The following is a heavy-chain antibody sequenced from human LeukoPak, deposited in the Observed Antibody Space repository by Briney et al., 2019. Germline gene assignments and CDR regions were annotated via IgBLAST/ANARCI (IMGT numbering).Heavy chain of an antibody. CDR2: FYPESGET. D-gene: IGHD2-2*01. J-gene: IGHJ4*02. CDR3: AKDTEPGGIVVVPAAL. CDR1: GYTLNELP. Sequence: VASVKVSCKVSGYTLNELPMHCVPQAPGKGLEWMGAFYPESGETIYPQTLQGRVTMTEDTSTDTAYMELSSLRSEDTAVYYCAKDTEPGGIVVVPAALWGQGTLVTVSS. V-gene: IGHV1-24*01.